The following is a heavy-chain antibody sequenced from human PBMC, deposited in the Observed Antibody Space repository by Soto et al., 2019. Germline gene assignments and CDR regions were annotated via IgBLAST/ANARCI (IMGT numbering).Heavy chain of an antibody. J-gene: IGHJ4*02. CDR2: IWYDGSNK. V-gene: IGHV3-33*01. Sequence: GGSLRLSCAASGFTFGSYGMHWVRQAPGKGLGWVAVIWYDGSNKYYADSVKGRFTISRDNSKNTLYLQMNSLRAEDTAVYYCARDNGLGDYGDYYDYWGQGALVTVSS. D-gene: IGHD4-17*01. CDR1: GFTFGSYG. CDR3: ARDNGLGDYGDYYDY.